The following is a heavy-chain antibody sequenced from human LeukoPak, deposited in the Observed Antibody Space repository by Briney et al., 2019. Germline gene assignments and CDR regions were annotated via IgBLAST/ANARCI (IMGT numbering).Heavy chain of an antibody. V-gene: IGHV3-23*01. CDR1: GFIFSNHA. J-gene: IGHJ4*02. Sequence: GGSLRLSCAASGFIFSNHAMTWVRQARGKGREWVSGISASGDNTYYAESVKGRFTISRDNSKNTLDLQMNSLRVEDTAVYYCAKDLGYRGVGATPDYWGQGTLVTVSS. CDR3: AKDLGYRGVGATPDY. D-gene: IGHD1-26*01. CDR2: ISASGDNT.